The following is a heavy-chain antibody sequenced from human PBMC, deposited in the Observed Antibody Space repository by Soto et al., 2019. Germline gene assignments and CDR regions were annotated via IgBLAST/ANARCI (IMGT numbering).Heavy chain of an antibody. D-gene: IGHD4-17*01. CDR3: AILTKPTAVTTAFRGGYGLDV. V-gene: IGHV4-61*01. Sequence: QVQLQESGPGLVKPSETLSLTCTVSGGSVSSGNYFWSWIRQPPGKGLEWIGYIHSSGSTNYNPSLKSRVTISANTPRNQFSLKLPSVTAADTAVYYCAILTKPTAVTTAFRGGYGLDVWGQGTTVTVSS. CDR2: IHSSGST. CDR1: GGSVSSGNYF. J-gene: IGHJ6*02.